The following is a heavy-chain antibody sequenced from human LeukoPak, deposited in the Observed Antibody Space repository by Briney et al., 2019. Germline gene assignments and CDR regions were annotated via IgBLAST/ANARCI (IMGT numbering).Heavy chain of an antibody. D-gene: IGHD6-6*01. V-gene: IGHV1-18*01. CDR1: GYSFLNYG. Sequence: ASVKVSCKASGYSFLNYGIAWVRQAPGQGLEWMGWISTYNKNTNYAQKLQGRVTMTTDTSTRTAYMELRSLRSDDTAVYYCARVLTARSTGDYYYYMDVWGKGTTVTVSS. CDR2: ISTYNKNT. CDR3: ARVLTARSTGDYYYYMDV. J-gene: IGHJ6*03.